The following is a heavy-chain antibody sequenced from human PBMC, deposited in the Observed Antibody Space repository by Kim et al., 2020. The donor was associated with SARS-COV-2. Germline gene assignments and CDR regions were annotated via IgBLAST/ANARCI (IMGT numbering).Heavy chain of an antibody. J-gene: IGHJ6*02. Sequence: YAESVKGRFTISRDNGKNTLYLQMSSLRADDTALYYCTTSPTGTYYYGLDVWGQGTTVTVSS. V-gene: IGHV3-20*03. CDR3: TTSPTGTYYYGLDV. D-gene: IGHD1-1*01.